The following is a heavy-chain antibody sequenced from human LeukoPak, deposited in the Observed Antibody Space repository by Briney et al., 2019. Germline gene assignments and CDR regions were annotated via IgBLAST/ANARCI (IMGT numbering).Heavy chain of an antibody. D-gene: IGHD2-21*02. CDR1: GGSIIGSTYY. Sequence: AETLSLTCTVSGGSIIGSTYYWAWFRQPPGKGLEWIGSLYHSGTTYYIPSLKSRVSIFLDTSQSQFSLNVRSVTAADTAVYYCARRSGDWAVNWFDPWGQGTLVTVSS. CDR3: ARRSGDWAVNWFDP. CDR2: LYHSGTT. V-gene: IGHV4-39*01. J-gene: IGHJ5*02.